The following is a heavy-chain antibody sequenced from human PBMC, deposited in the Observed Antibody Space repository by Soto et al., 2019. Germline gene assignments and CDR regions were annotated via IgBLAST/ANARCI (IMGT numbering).Heavy chain of an antibody. CDR1: GFTFTSSA. V-gene: IGHV1-58*01. J-gene: IGHJ6*02. CDR3: SADGAVVPAAISYYYYGMDV. CDR2: IVVGSGNT. D-gene: IGHD2-2*01. Sequence: ASVKVSCKASGFTFTSSAVQWVRQARGQRLEWIGWIVVGSGNTNYAQKFQERVTITRDMSTSTAYMELSSLRSEDTAVYYCSADGAVVPAAISYYYYGMDVWGQGTTVTVSS.